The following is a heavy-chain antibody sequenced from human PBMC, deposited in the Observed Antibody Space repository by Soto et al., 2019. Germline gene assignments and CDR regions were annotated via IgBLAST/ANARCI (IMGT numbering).Heavy chain of an antibody. CDR3: ARDRIAYYYDSSGYYFDY. J-gene: IGHJ4*02. D-gene: IGHD3-22*01. V-gene: IGHV1-69*13. CDR2: IIPIFGTA. CDR1: GGTFSSYA. Sequence: SVKVSCKASGGTFSSYAISWVRQAPGQGLEWMGGIIPIFGTANYAQKFQGRVTITADESTSTAYMELSSLRSEDTAVYYCARDRIAYYYDSSGYYFDYWGQGTLVTISS.